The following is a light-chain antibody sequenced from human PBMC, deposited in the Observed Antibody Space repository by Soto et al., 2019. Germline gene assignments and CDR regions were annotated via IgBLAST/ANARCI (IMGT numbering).Light chain of an antibody. CDR2: EVT. CDR3: ASLPL. CDR1: SGDIGPYNS. Sequence: HSALAQPPSASGSPGQSVTISCTGTSGDIGPYNSVSWYQQHPGKAPKLLIYEVTKRPSGVPDRFSGSTSGNTASLTVSGLQAEDEADYYCASLPLFGGGTKLTVL. V-gene: IGLV2-8*01. J-gene: IGLJ2*01.